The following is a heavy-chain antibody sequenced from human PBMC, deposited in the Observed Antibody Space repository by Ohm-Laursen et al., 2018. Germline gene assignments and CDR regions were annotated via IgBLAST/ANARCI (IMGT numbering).Heavy chain of an antibody. D-gene: IGHD2-15*01. J-gene: IGHJ5*02. Sequence: SLRLSCAASGFTFSSYGMHWVRQAPGKGLEWVAVISYDGSNKYYADSVKGRFTISRDNSKNTLYLQMNSLRAEDTAVYYCAKDSAYCSGGSCYGGWFDPWGQGTLVTVSS. CDR3: AKDSAYCSGGSCYGGWFDP. CDR2: ISYDGSNK. V-gene: IGHV3-30*18. CDR1: GFTFSSYG.